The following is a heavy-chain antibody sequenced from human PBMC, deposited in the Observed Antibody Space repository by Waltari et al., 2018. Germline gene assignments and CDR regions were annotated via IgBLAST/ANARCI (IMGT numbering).Heavy chain of an antibody. V-gene: IGHV4-38-2*01. J-gene: IGHJ4*02. CDR1: GYSISSGYS. CDR2: IYHSGST. CDR3: ARGRLGELSLYYFDY. D-gene: IGHD3-16*02. Sequence: QVQLQESGPGLVKPSETLSLTCAVSGYSISSGYSWGWIRQPPGKGLEWIGSIYHSGSTYYNPSLKSRVTISVDTSKNQFSLKLSSVTAADTAVYYCARGRLGELSLYYFDYWGQGTLVTVSS.